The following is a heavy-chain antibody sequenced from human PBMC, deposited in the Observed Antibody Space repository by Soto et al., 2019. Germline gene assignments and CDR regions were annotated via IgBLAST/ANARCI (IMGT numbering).Heavy chain of an antibody. CDR3: ATAGDYTYYFDY. J-gene: IGHJ4*02. V-gene: IGHV4-31*03. CDR2: IYYSGST. CDR1: GGSISSGGYY. D-gene: IGHD4-17*01. Sequence: SETLSLTCTVSGGSISSGGYYWSWIRQHPGKGLEWIGYIYYSGSTYYNPSLKSRVTISVDTSKNQFSLKLSSVTAADTAVYYCATAGDYTYYFDYWGQGTLVTVSS.